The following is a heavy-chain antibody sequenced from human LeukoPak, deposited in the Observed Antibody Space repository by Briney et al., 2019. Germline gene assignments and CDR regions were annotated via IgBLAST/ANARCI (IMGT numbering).Heavy chain of an antibody. CDR2: INPNTGGT. CDR3: AISRDYGDYYFDS. CDR1: GYTFTSYG. D-gene: IGHD4-17*01. V-gene: IGHV1-2*06. Sequence: ASVKVSCKASGYTFTSYGISWVRQAPGQGLEWMGRINPNTGGTDYAQKFQGRATMTRDTSISTAYMEVSRLTSDDAAVYFCAISRDYGDYYFDSWGQGTLVTVSS. J-gene: IGHJ4*02.